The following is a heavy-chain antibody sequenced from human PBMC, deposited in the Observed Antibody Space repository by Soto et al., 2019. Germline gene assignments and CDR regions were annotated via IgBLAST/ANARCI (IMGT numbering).Heavy chain of an antibody. CDR3: ARGHVRITIFGVVISPGWIDP. J-gene: IGHJ5*02. CDR2: MNPNSGNT. Sequence: GASVKVSCKASGYTFTSYDINWVRQATGQGLEWMGWMNPNSGNTGYAQKFQGRVTMTRNTSISTAYMELSSLRSEDTAVYYCARGHVRITIFGVVISPGWIDPWGQGTLVTVSS. V-gene: IGHV1-8*01. D-gene: IGHD3-3*01. CDR1: GYTFTSYD.